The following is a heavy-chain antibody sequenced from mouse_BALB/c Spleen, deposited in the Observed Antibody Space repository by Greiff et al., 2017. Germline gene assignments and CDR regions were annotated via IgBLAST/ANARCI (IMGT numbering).Heavy chain of an antibody. CDR2: IDPANGNT. J-gene: IGHJ4*01. V-gene: IGHV14-3*02. CDR1: GFNIKDTY. D-gene: IGHD2-14*01. Sequence: EVQGVESGAELVKPGASVKLSCTASGFNIKDTYMHWVKQRPEQGLEWIGRIDPANGNTKYDPKFQGKATITADTSSNTAYLQLSSLTSEDTAVYYCARQGYYRYDGSYYYAMDYWGQGTSVTVSS. CDR3: ARQGYYRYDGSYYYAMDY.